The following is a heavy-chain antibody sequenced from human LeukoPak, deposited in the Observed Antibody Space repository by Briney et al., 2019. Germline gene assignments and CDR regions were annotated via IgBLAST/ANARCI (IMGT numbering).Heavy chain of an antibody. CDR3: AVPTVTSFDY. Sequence: ASVKVSCKVSGYTLTELSMHWVRQAPGKGLEWMGGFDPEDGETIYAQKFQGRVTTTEDTSTDTAYMELSSLRSEDTAVYYCAVPTVTSFDYWGQGTLVTVSS. V-gene: IGHV1-24*01. D-gene: IGHD4-17*01. CDR2: FDPEDGET. J-gene: IGHJ4*02. CDR1: GYTLTELS.